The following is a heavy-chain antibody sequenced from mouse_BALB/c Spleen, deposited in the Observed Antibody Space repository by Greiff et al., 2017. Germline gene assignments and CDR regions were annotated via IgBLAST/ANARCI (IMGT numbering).Heavy chain of an antibody. CDR1: GFNIKDTY. CDR2: IDPANGNT. D-gene: IGHD1-1*01. Sequence: VQLQQSGAELVKPGASVKLSCTASGFNIKDTYMHWVKQRPEQGLEWIGRIDPANGNTKYDPKFQGKATITADTSSNTAYLQLSSLTSEDTAVYYCARSYYYGSSDYAMDYWGQGTSGTVSS. J-gene: IGHJ4*01. V-gene: IGHV14-3*02. CDR3: ARSYYYGSSDYAMDY.